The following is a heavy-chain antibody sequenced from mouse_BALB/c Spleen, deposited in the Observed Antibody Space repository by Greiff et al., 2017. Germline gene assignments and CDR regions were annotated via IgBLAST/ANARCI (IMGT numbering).Heavy chain of an antibody. V-gene: IGHV5-17*02. CDR3: ARSGKRYYFDY. CDR1: GFTFSSFG. J-gene: IGHJ2*01. Sequence: EVKLMESGGGLVQPGGSRKLSCAASGFTFSSFGMHWVRQAPEKGLEWVAYISSGSSTIYYADTVKGRFTISRDNPKNTLFLQMTSLRSEDTAMYYCARSGKRYYFDYWGQGTTLTVSS. CDR2: ISSGSSTI.